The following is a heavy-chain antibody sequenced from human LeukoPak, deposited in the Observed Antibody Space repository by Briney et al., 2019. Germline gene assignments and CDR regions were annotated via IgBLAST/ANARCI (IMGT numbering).Heavy chain of an antibody. CDR1: GGSFSGYY. Sequence: AATLSLTWAVYGGSFSGYYWSWIRQPPGRGLGWIGEINHSGSTNYNPSLNSRVTISVHTSKNQFSLKLSSVTAADTAVYYCASSYGAGSFWYWGQGTLVTVSS. V-gene: IGHV4-34*01. CDR2: INHSGST. J-gene: IGHJ4*02. D-gene: IGHD3-10*01. CDR3: ASSYGAGSFWY.